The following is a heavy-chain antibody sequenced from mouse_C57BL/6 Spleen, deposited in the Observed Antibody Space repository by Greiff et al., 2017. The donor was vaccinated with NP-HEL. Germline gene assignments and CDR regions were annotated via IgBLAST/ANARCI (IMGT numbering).Heavy chain of an antibody. CDR3: GAVTTVVVGDY. Sequence: QVQLQQPGAELVKPGASVKLSCKASGYTFTSYWMQWVKQRPGQGLEWIGEIDPSDSYTNYNQKFKGKATLTVDTSSSTAYMQLSSLTSEDSAVYYCGAVTTVVVGDYWGQGTTLTVSS. CDR2: IDPSDSYT. CDR1: GYTFTSYW. D-gene: IGHD1-1*01. J-gene: IGHJ2*01. V-gene: IGHV1-50*01.